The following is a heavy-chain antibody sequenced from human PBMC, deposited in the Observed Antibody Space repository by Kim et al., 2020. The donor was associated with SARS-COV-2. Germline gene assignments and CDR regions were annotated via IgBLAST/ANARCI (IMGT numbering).Heavy chain of an antibody. D-gene: IGHD6-13*01. V-gene: IGHV3-23*01. CDR1: GFTFSSYA. CDR2: ISGSGGST. J-gene: IGHJ5*02. CDR3: AKCSSSWTKNWFDP. Sequence: GGSLRLSCAASGFTFSSYAMSWVRQAPGKGLEWVSAISGSGGSTYYADSVKGRFTISRDNSKNTLYLQMNSLRAEDTAVYYSAKCSSSWTKNWFDPWGQGTLVTVSS.